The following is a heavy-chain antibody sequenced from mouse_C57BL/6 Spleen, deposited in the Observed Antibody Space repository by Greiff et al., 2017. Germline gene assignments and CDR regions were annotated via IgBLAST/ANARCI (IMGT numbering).Heavy chain of an antibody. CDR3: ARYYYGSSYDY. V-gene: IGHV1-52*01. CDR1: GYTFTSYW. D-gene: IGHD1-1*01. J-gene: IGHJ2*01. Sequence: QVQLQQPGAELVRPGSSVKLSCKASGYTFTSYWMHWVKQRPIQGLEWIGNIDPSDSETHYNQKFKDKATLTVDTSSSTAYRQLSSLTSEDSAFYYCARYYYGSSYDYWGQGTTRTVSS. CDR2: IDPSDSET.